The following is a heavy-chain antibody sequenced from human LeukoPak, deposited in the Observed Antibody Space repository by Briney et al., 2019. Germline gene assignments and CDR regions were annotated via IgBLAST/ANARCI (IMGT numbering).Heavy chain of an antibody. CDR2: IKSKNVGETT. Sequence: GGSLRLSCAASGFTFSYYAMSWVRQAPGKGLEWVGRIKSKNVGETTEYAAAVQGRFTISRDDSKDTVFLQMSSLKTEDTAVYYCTTGPGNSGYWGQGTLVTVSS. J-gene: IGHJ4*02. CDR3: TTGPGNSGY. V-gene: IGHV3-15*01. D-gene: IGHD4-23*01. CDR1: GFTFSYYA.